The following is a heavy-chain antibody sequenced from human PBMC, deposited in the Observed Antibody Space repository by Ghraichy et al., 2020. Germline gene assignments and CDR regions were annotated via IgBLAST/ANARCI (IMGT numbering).Heavy chain of an antibody. Sequence: ASGKVSCKASGYTFTNYGISWVRQAPGQGLEWMGWISAYNGNTNYAQKFQGRVTMTTDTSTSTAYMELRSLRSDDTAVYYCAREGYSSGWYYFDNWGQGTLVTVSS. V-gene: IGHV1-18*04. CDR2: ISAYNGNT. CDR1: GYTFTNYG. J-gene: IGHJ4*02. CDR3: AREGYSSGWYYFDN. D-gene: IGHD6-19*01.